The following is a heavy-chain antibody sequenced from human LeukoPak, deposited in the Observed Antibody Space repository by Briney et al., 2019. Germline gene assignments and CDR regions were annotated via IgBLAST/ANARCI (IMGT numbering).Heavy chain of an antibody. CDR3: ARLRHDSSGYYWFGP. D-gene: IGHD3-22*01. J-gene: IGHJ5*02. CDR2: VYYNGNI. Sequence: SETLSLTCTVSGDSIRSSSYYWGRIRQPPGKGLEWIASVYYNGNIYYNPSFRSRVTMSVDTSKNQFSLSLTSVTAADTAVYYCARLRHDSSGYYWFGPWGRGTLVTVSS. V-gene: IGHV4-39*01. CDR1: GDSIRSSSYY.